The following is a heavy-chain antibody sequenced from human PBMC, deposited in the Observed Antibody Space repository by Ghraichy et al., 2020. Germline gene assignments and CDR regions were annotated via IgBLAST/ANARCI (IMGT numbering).Heavy chain of an antibody. V-gene: IGHV3-23*01. J-gene: IGHJ4*02. CDR1: GFTFSSYA. CDR2: ISTSGGST. D-gene: IGHD6-25*01. CDR3: AKDAATLNRHYYSDS. Sequence: GGSLRLSCAASGFTFSSYAMSWVRQAPGKGLEWVSGISTSGGSTDYADSVKGRFTISRDNSKNTLYLQMNSLRAEDTAVYYCAKDAATLNRHYYSDSWGQGTLVTVSS.